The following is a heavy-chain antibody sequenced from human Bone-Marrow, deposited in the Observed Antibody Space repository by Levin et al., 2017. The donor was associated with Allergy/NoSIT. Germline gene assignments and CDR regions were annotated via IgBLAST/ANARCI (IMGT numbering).Heavy chain of an antibody. D-gene: IGHD6-13*01. CDR2: IFYNGNT. CDR1: GGSISSGGYY. Sequence: SETLSLTCTVSGGSISSGGYYWSWIRQHPGKGLEWIGYIFYNGNTYYNPSLKSRVTISVGTSKKQFSLKLTSVTAADTAVYYCARVGRSSLGYQYFYGLDVWGPGTTVTVSS. J-gene: IGHJ6*02. CDR3: ARVGRSSLGYQYFYGLDV. V-gene: IGHV4-31*03.